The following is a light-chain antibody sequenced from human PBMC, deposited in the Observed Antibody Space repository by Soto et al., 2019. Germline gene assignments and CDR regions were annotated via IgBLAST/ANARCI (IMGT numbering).Light chain of an antibody. Sequence: QSVLTQPPSVSAAPGQKVTISCSGISSNIGNNYVSWYQQLPGTAPKLLIYDNNKRPSGIPDRVSGSKSGTSATLGITGLQTGDQADYYCGTWDSSLSAGVFGGGTKLTVL. CDR2: DNN. J-gene: IGLJ2*01. CDR3: GTWDSSLSAGV. V-gene: IGLV1-51*01. CDR1: SSNIGNNY.